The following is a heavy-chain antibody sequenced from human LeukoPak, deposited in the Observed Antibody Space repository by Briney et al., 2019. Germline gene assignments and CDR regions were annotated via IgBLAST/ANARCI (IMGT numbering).Heavy chain of an antibody. D-gene: IGHD3-22*01. CDR2: ISGSGGST. CDR3: AKDQVYYYDSSGVSSDFDY. J-gene: IGHJ4*02. Sequence: PGGSLRLSCAASGFTFSSYAMSWVRQAPGKGLEWVSAISGSGGSTYYADSVKGRFTISRDNSKNTLYLQMNSLRAEDTAVYYCAKDQVYYYDSSGVSSDFDYWGQGTLVTVSS. CDR1: GFTFSSYA. V-gene: IGHV3-23*01.